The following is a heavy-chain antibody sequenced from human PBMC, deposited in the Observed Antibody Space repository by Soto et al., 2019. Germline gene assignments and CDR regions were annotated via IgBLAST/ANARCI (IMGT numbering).Heavy chain of an antibody. V-gene: IGHV3-48*02. Sequence: EVQLVESGGGLVQPGGSLGLSCAASGFPFSRYSMNWVRQAQGKGLEWVSCISSSSSTIYYADTVKGRFTMSRDNAKNSLYLQMNSLRDEDTAVYYCARALSNTMIVGVIRYAFDIWGQGTMVTVSS. D-gene: IGHD3-22*01. CDR3: ARALSNTMIVGVIRYAFDI. CDR1: GFPFSRYS. CDR2: ISSSSSTI. J-gene: IGHJ3*02.